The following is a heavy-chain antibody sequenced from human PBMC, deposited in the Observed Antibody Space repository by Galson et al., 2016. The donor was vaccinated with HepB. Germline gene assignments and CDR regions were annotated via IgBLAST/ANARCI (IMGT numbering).Heavy chain of an antibody. J-gene: IGHJ4*02. D-gene: IGHD3-22*01. CDR1: GGSISSSNYY. CDR3: ARTGLNRITTIVL. Sequence: SETLSLTCIVSGGSISSSNYYWGWIRQPPGKGLAWIGSIYYSGSTYYNPSLKSRVTISIDTSKNQFSLNLSSVTAADTAVYYCARTGLNRITTIVLWGQGTLITVSS. V-gene: IGHV4-39*07. CDR2: IYYSGST.